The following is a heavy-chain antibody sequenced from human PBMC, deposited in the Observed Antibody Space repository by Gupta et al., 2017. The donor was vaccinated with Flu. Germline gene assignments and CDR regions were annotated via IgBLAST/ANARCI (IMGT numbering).Heavy chain of an antibody. J-gene: IGHJ4*02. D-gene: IGHD2-2*02. CDR1: GFSVITYA. V-gene: IGHV3-30-3*01. CDR2: ISNGAINE. CDR3: ARSDCSTTNCYIDLDN. Sequence: QVQLVESGGAVVQPGGSLRLSCAASGFSVITYAMHWVRQAPGKGLEWVALISNGAINELYADYVKGRFTISRDETNNTLSLQMMRMTAEDAAVYYCARSDCSTTNCYIDLDNWGQGTQVTVSS.